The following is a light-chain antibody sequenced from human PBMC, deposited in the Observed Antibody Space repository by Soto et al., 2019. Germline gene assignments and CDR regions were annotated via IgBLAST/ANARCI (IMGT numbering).Light chain of an antibody. CDR1: QDINTY. CDR2: AAS. V-gene: IGKV1-16*01. Sequence: DVQMTQSPSSLSASIGDRVTITCRASQDINTYLAWFQQKPGKAPKCLINAASTLQSGVSSRFSGSGSRTDFTLTISSLQPEDFATYICQQYLVYPFTFGPGTNVALK. J-gene: IGKJ3*01. CDR3: QQYLVYPFT.